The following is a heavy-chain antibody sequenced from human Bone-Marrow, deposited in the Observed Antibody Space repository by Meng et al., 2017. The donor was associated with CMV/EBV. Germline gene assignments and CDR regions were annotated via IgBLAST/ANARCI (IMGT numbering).Heavy chain of an antibody. J-gene: IGHJ6*02. CDR3: ARGGNFLTWGMDV. CDR1: GFTFSSYA. CDR2: ISYDGSNK. V-gene: IGHV3-30*04. Sequence: GGSLRLSCTASGFTFSSYAMYWVRQAPGTGLEWVAVISYDGSNKYYADSVKGRFTISRDNSKNTLYLQMNSLRAEDTAVYYCARGGNFLTWGMDVWGQGTTVTVSS. D-gene: IGHD3-9*01.